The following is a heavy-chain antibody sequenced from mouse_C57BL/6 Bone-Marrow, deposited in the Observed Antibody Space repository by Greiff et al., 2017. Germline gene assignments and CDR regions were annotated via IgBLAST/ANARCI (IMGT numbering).Heavy chain of an antibody. D-gene: IGHD2-4*01. Sequence: QVQLKQPGAELVMPGASVKLSCKASGYTFTSYWMHWVKQRPGQGLEWIGEIDPSDSYTNYNQKFKGKSTLTVDKSSSTAYTQLSSLTSEDSAVYYCARNDYDGFAYWGQGTLVTVSA. V-gene: IGHV1-69*01. CDR2: IDPSDSYT. CDR3: ARNDYDGFAY. CDR1: GYTFTSYW. J-gene: IGHJ3*01.